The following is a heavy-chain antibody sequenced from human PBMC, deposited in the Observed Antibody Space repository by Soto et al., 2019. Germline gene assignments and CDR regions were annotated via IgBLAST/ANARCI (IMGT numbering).Heavy chain of an antibody. CDR2: ISFDGRNE. CDR1: RFTFSSYP. CDR3: ARERSSGYYPHYNMDV. J-gene: IGHJ6*02. V-gene: IGHV3-30*04. D-gene: IGHD3-22*01. Sequence: QVQLVESGGGVVQPGRSLRLSCAASRFTFSSYPMHWVRQAPGKGLEWVALISFDGRNEHYADSVKGRFTISRDNSRNTLDLQMNSLRAGDTAVYYCARERSSGYYPHYNMDVWGQGTTVTVSS.